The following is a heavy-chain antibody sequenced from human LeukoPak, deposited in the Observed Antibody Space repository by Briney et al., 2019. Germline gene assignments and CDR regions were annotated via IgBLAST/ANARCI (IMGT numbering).Heavy chain of an antibody. CDR2: ISYDGSNK. CDR1: GFTFSSYG. J-gene: IGHJ4*02. Sequence: GGSLRLSCAASGFTFSSYGMHWVRQAPGKGLEWVAVISYDGSNKYCADSVKGRFTISRDNSKNTLYLQMNSLRAEDTAVYYCAKDLSPGTYDYWGQGTLVTVSS. D-gene: IGHD1-1*01. CDR3: AKDLSPGTYDY. V-gene: IGHV3-30*18.